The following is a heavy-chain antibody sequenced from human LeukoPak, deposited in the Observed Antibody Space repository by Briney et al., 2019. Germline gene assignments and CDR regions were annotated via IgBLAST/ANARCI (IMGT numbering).Heavy chain of an antibody. CDR2: INWNGGST. CDR3: ARDSGSKHAWFDP. Sequence: GGSLRLSCAASGFTFYDYGMRWVRHARGKGVEGVSGINWNGGSTVYADCVKGRFTIYRENDKNSLYVQINSLRAEDTALYYCARDSGSKHAWFDPWGQGTLVTVSS. J-gene: IGHJ5*02. D-gene: IGHD3-10*01. V-gene: IGHV3-20*04. CDR1: GFTFYDYG.